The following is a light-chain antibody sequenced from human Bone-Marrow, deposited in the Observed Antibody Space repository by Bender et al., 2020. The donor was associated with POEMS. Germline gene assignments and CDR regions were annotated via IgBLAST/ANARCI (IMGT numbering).Light chain of an antibody. CDR3: CSYAGGGTFL. Sequence: QSTLTQPASMSGSLGQSITISCTGTSSDVGAYNYVSWYQQHPGKAPKLLIYEVSFRPSGVSNRFSGSKSGNTASLTISGLQAEDEADYYCCSYAGGGTFLFGGGTEVTVL. J-gene: IGLJ2*01. V-gene: IGLV2-23*02. CDR2: EVS. CDR1: SSDVGAYNY.